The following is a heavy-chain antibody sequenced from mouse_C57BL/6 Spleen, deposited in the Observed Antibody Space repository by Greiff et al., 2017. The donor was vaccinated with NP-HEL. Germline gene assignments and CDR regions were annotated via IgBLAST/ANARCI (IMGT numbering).Heavy chain of an antibody. CDR2: ISSGGSYT. V-gene: IGHV5-6*01. CDR3: ARHRATVVDNAMDY. CDR1: GFTFSSYG. J-gene: IGHJ4*01. Sequence: EVQGVESGGDLVKPGGSLKLSCAASGFTFSSYGMSWVRQTPDKRLEWVATISSGGSYTYYPDSLKGRFTISRDNAKNTLYLQMSSLKSEDTAMYYCARHRATVVDNAMDYWGQGTSVTVSS. D-gene: IGHD1-1*01.